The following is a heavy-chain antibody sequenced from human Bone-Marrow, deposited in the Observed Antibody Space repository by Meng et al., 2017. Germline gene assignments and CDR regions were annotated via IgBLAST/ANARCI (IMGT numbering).Heavy chain of an antibody. V-gene: IGHV3-49*04. CDR1: GFTFGDYA. CDR3: ARVDWGSGADGAYYYYGMDV. CDR2: IRSKAYGGTT. J-gene: IGHJ6*02. D-gene: IGHD3-16*01. Sequence: GESLKISCTASGFTFGDYAMSWVRQAPGKGLEWVGFIRSKAYGGTTEYAASVKGRFTISRDDSKSIAYLQMNSLRAEDTAVYYCARVDWGSGADGAYYYYGMDVWGQGTTVTVSS.